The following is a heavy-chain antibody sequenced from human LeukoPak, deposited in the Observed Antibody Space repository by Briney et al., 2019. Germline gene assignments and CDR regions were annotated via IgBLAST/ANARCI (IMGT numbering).Heavy chain of an antibody. V-gene: IGHV5-51*01. D-gene: IGHD6-19*01. Sequence: GESLKISCKGSGYTFTNYWIGWVRQMPGKDLEWMGIIYPGDSETRYSPSFQGQVTISADRSISTAYLQWSSLKVSDTAIYYCARHLHVAVAGTYTYYYMDVWAKGTPITVSS. CDR3: ARHLHVAVAGTYTYYYMDV. CDR1: GYTFTNYW. CDR2: IYPGDSET. J-gene: IGHJ6*03.